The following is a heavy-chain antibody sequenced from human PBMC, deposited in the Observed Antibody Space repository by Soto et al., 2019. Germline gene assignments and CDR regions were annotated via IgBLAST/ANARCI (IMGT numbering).Heavy chain of an antibody. J-gene: IGHJ5*02. CDR3: ARARGPNWFDP. CDR2: INVGNGNT. D-gene: IGHD3-10*01. CDR1: GYTFTSYA. Sequence: ASVKVSCEASGYTFTSYAMHCVRQAPGQRLEWMGWINVGNGNTKYSQKFQGRVTITRDTSASTAYMELSSLRSEDTAVYYCARARGPNWFDPWGQGTLVTVSS. V-gene: IGHV1-3*01.